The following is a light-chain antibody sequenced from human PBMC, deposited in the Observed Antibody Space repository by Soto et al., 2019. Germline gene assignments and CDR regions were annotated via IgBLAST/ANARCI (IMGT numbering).Light chain of an antibody. CDR1: QTISSW. V-gene: IGKV1-5*03. J-gene: IGKJ5*01. Sequence: DIQMTQSPSTLSGSVGDRVTITCRASQTISSWLAWYQQKPGKAPKLLIYKASSLESGVPSRFSGSGSGTEFTLTIGGLQPDDFATYYCQQFNSYPITFGQGTRLEI. CDR2: KAS. CDR3: QQFNSYPIT.